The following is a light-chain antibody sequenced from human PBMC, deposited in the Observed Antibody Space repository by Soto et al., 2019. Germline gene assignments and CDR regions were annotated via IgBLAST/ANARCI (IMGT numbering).Light chain of an antibody. V-gene: IGLV1-47*02. CDR3: AAWDDNLNAYV. CDR1: TSNIGTFY. CDR2: IGD. J-gene: IGLJ1*01. Sequence: VLTQPPSTSSTPGQTVTISCSGSTSNIGTFYVYWYQHLPGTAPKLLIYIGDQRASGVSDRFSASKSGTSASLAISGLRSDDEADYYCAAWDDNLNAYVFGSGTKVTVL.